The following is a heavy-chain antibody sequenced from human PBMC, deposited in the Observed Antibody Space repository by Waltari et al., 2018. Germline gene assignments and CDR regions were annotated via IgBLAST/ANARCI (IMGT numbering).Heavy chain of an antibody. D-gene: IGHD6-13*01. CDR3: ASPQYSSSWYYFDY. CDR2: IYHSGRT. V-gene: IGHV4-38-2*01. Sequence: QVQLQESGPGLVKPSETLSLTCAVSGYSIRSGYYWVWIRQPPGKGLEWIGSIYHSGRTYYNPSLKSRVTISVDTSKNQFSLKLSSVTAADTAVYYCASPQYSSSWYYFDYWGQGTLVTVSS. CDR1: GYSIRSGYY. J-gene: IGHJ4*02.